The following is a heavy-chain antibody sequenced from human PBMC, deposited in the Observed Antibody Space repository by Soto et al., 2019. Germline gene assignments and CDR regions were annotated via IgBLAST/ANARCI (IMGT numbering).Heavy chain of an antibody. CDR2: IKQDGSEK. CDR3: ARVIAADYYYYYYMDV. J-gene: IGHJ6*03. V-gene: IGHV3-7*01. D-gene: IGHD6-13*01. CDR1: GFTFSSYW. Sequence: PGGSLRLSCAASGFTFSSYWMSWVRQAPGKGLEWVANIKQDGSEKYYVDSVKGRFTISRDNAKNSLYLQMNSLRAEDTAVYYCARVIAADYYYYYYMDVWGKGTTVTVSS.